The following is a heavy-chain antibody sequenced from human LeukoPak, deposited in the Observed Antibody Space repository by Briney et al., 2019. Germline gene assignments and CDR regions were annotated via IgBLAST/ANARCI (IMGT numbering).Heavy chain of an antibody. CDR1: GYTFTGYY. J-gene: IGHJ4*02. CDR2: INPNSGGT. V-gene: IGHV1-2*02. Sequence: ASVKVSCKASGYTFTGYYMHWVQQAPGQGLEWMGWINPNSGGTNYAQKFQGRVTMTRDTSISAAYMELSRLRSDDTAVYYCARSFLSRYCTNGVCWFDYWGQGTLVTVSS. D-gene: IGHD2-8*01. CDR3: ARSFLSRYCTNGVCWFDY.